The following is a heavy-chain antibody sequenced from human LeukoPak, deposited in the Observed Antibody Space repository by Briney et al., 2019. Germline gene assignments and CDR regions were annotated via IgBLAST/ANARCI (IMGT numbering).Heavy chain of an antibody. CDR3: ARDQGTTVTTNNWFDP. CDR2: IIPIFGTA. D-gene: IGHD4-17*01. Sequence: GASVKVSCKASGGTFSSYAISWVRQAPGQGLEWMGGIIPIFGTANYAQKFQGRVTITTDESTNTAYMELSSLRSDDTAVYYCARDQGTTVTTNNWFDPWGQGTLVTVSS. J-gene: IGHJ5*02. V-gene: IGHV1-69*05. CDR1: GGTFSSYA.